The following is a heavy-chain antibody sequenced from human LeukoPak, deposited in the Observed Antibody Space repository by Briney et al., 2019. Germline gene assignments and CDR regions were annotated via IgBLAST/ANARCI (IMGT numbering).Heavy chain of an antibody. D-gene: IGHD2-8*01. Sequence: GASLRLSCAASGFTFSSYGMHWVRQPPGKGLEWVAVIWYDGSNKYYADSVKGRFTISRDNSKNTLYLQMNSLRAEDTAVYYCARDRAVSNAFDIWGQGTMVTVSS. CDR1: GFTFSSYG. V-gene: IGHV3-33*01. CDR2: IWYDGSNK. J-gene: IGHJ3*02. CDR3: ARDRAVSNAFDI.